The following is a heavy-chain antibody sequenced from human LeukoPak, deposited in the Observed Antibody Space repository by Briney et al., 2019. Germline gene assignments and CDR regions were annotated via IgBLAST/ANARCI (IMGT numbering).Heavy chain of an antibody. J-gene: IGHJ4*02. CDR1: GGTFSSYA. Sequence: SVKVSCKASGGTFSSYAISWVRQAPGQGLEWMGRSIPIFGTANYAQKFQGRVTITTDGSTSTAYMELSSLRSEDTAVYYCVLYCSSTSCDFDYWGQGTLVTVSS. CDR3: VLYCSSTSCDFDY. V-gene: IGHV1-69*05. CDR2: SIPIFGTA. D-gene: IGHD2-2*01.